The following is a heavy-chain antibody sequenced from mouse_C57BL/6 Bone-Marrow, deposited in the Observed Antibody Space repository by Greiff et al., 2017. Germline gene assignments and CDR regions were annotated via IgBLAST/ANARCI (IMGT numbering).Heavy chain of an antibody. V-gene: IGHV1-74*01. CDR2: IHPSDSDT. Sequence: GLEWIGRIHPSDSDTNYNQKFKGKATLTVDKSSSTAYMQLSSLTSEDSAVYYCAIWLLGAYWGQGTLVTVSA. D-gene: IGHD2-3*01. CDR3: AIWLLGAY. J-gene: IGHJ3*01.